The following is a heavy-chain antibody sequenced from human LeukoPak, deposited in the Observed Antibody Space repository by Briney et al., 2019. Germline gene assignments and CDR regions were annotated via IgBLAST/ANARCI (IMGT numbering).Heavy chain of an antibody. V-gene: IGHV3-7*01. CDR1: GFNFSSYW. J-gene: IGHJ4*02. D-gene: IGHD5-24*01. Sequence: PGGSLRLSCAASGFNFSSYWMSWVRQAPGKGLEWVANIKQDGSEKYYVVSVKGRFTISRDNAKNSLYLQMNSLRAEDTAVYYCARGGRWLQFTLWDYWGQGTLVTVSS. CDR3: ARGGRWLQFTLWDY. CDR2: IKQDGSEK.